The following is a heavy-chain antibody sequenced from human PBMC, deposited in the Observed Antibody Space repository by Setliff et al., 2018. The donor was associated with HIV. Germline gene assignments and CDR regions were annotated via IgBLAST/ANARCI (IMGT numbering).Heavy chain of an antibody. D-gene: IGHD1-26*01. CDR2: INHSGST. Sequence: SETLSLTCTVSGGSISSSSYYWGWIRQPPGKGLEWIGEINHSGSTNYNPSLKSRVTISVDTSKNQFSLKLNSVTAADTAVYYYARGTFSGPDYWGQGTLVTVSS. J-gene: IGHJ4*02. CDR1: GGSISSSSYY. V-gene: IGHV4-39*07. CDR3: ARGTFSGPDY.